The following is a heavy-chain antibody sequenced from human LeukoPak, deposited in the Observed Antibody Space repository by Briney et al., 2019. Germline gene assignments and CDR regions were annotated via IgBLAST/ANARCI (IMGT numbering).Heavy chain of an antibody. J-gene: IGHJ4*02. CDR3: VKDNPLDY. V-gene: IGHV3-30*02. Sequence: GGSLRLSCGASGFTFSDYGMLWVRQAPGKGLDGVAFIRHDGNKKLYADSVKGRFTISRDNSKNTLYLYVNSLRPDDSAVYYCVKDNPLDYWGQGTLVIVSS. CDR2: IRHDGNKK. CDR1: GFTFSDYG.